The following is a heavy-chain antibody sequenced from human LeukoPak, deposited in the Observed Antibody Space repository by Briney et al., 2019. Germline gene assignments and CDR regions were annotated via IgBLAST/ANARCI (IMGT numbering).Heavy chain of an antibody. CDR1: GGSISSYY. CDR3: ARDGVATWALEDYGGMDV. Sequence: PSETLSLTCTVSGGSISSYYWSWIRQPPGKGLEWIGYIYYSGSTNYNPSLKGRVTISVDTSKNQFSLKLSSVTAADTAVYYCARDGVATWALEDYGGMDVWGQGTTVTVSS. CDR2: IYYSGST. V-gene: IGHV4-59*01. J-gene: IGHJ6*02. D-gene: IGHD5-12*01.